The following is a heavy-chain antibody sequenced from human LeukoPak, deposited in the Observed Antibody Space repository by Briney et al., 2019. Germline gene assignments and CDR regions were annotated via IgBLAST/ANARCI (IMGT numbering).Heavy chain of an antibody. CDR3: ARDVPMVRGVKADY. Sequence: EASVKDSSKASGGTFTSSAISWVRQAPGQGLEWMGRIIPILGIANYAQKFQGRVTITADKSTSTAYMELSSLRSEDTAVYYCARDVPMVRGVKADYWDRGTLVTVSS. CDR2: IIPILGIA. J-gene: IGHJ4*02. CDR1: GGTFTSSA. V-gene: IGHV1-69*04. D-gene: IGHD3-10*01.